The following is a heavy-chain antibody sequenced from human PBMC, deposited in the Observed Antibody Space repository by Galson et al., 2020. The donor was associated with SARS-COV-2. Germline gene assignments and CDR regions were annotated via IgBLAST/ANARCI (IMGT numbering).Heavy chain of an antibody. CDR2: ITDSSIILKRPSDT. J-gene: IGHJ5*02. Sequence: GESLKISCVTSGTNFATYVMNWVRQAPGKGLEWVSSITDSSIILKRPSDTYYADFVRGRFTVSRDDSRDTLYLQMNSLTVEDTAVYYCARGQATWGFDAWGQGVLVTVSS. V-gene: IGHV3-23*01. D-gene: IGHD7-27*01. CDR3: ARGQATWGFDA. CDR1: GTNFATYV.